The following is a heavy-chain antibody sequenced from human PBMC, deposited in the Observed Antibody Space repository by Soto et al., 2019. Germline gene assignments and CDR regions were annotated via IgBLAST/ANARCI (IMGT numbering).Heavy chain of an antibody. CDR3: ARAATMIVVVAYFDY. V-gene: IGHV3-48*02. J-gene: IGHJ4*02. Sequence: EVQLVESGGGLVQPGGSLRLSCAASGFTFSSYSMNWIRQAPGKGLEWVSYISSSSSTIYYADSVKGRFTISRDNAKNSLHLQMNSLRDEDTAVYYCARAATMIVVVAYFDYWGQGTLVTVSS. CDR1: GFTFSSYS. CDR2: ISSSSSTI. D-gene: IGHD3-22*01.